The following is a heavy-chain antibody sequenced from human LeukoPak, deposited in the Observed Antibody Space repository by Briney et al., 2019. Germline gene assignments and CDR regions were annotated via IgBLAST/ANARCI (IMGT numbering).Heavy chain of an antibody. CDR1: GGSISSGSYY. CDR2: IYASGST. Sequence: SETLSLTCTVSGGSISSGSYYWSWIRQPAGKGLEWIGRIYASGSTNYNPSLKSRVTISVDTSKNQFSLKLSSVTAADTAVYYCARICVVVMVDNWFDPWGQGTLFTVSS. D-gene: IGHD2-8*01. CDR3: ARICVVVMVDNWFDP. J-gene: IGHJ5*02. V-gene: IGHV4-61*02.